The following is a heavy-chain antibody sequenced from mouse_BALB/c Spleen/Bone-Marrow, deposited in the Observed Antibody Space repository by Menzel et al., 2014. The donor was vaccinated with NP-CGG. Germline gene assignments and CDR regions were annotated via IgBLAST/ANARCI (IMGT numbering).Heavy chain of an antibody. J-gene: IGHJ3*01. V-gene: IGHV1S135*01. CDR2: IDPYNGGT. Sequence: EVQLQESGPVLVKPGASVKVSCKASGYAFTSYNMYWVKQSHGKSLEWIGHIDPYNGGTSYNQKFKGKATLTVDKSSSTAYMHLNSLTSEDSAVYYCAREDYGKGFAYWGQGTLVTVSA. CDR1: GYAFTSYN. D-gene: IGHD2-1*01. CDR3: AREDYGKGFAY.